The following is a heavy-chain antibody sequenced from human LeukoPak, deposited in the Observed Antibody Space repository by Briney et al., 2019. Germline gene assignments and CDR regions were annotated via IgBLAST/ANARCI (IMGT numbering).Heavy chain of an antibody. D-gene: IGHD6-6*01. CDR3: ARDRHVPGLYYYYMDV. J-gene: IGHJ6*03. Sequence: GGSLRLSCAASGFTVSNNYMSWVRQAPGKGLEWVSVIYSGGSTYYADSVKGRFTISRDNAKNSLYLQMNSLRPEDTAVYFCARDRHVPGLYYYYMDVWGKGTTVTVSS. CDR1: GFTVSNNY. CDR2: IYSGGST. V-gene: IGHV3-53*01.